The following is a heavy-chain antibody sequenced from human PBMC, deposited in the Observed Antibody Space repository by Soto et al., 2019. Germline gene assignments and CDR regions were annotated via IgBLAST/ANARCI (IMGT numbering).Heavy chain of an antibody. D-gene: IGHD1-1*01. J-gene: IGHJ3*02. CDR3: AREERGTATTVVDAFNI. Sequence: QVQLQQWGAGLLKPSETLSLTCAVYGGFVSSGSYYWSWIRQPPGKGLEWIGEMSHSGGTHFNPSLKRRVTISVDTSKNQFPLKMSSVTAADTALYYCAREERGTATTVVDAFNIWGPGTMVTVSS. CDR2: MSHSGGT. V-gene: IGHV4-34*01. CDR1: GGFVSSGSYY.